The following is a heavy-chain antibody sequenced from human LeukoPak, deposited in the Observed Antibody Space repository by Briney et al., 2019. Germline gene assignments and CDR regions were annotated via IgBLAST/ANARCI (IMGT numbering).Heavy chain of an antibody. J-gene: IGHJ4*02. Sequence: ASVKVCCKASEYTFTRYYIHWVRQTPGQGLEWMGWIDPNTGDSNYVQKFQGRVTMTRDTSISTAYMELSRLRSDDTAFYYCARIRDCGGIGCYYIDYWGQGSLVTVSS. D-gene: IGHD2-21*01. V-gene: IGHV1-2*02. CDR3: ARIRDCGGIGCYYIDY. CDR2: IDPNTGDS. CDR1: EYTFTRYY.